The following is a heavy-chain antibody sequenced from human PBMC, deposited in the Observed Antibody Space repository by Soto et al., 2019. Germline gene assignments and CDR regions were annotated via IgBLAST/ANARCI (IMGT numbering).Heavy chain of an antibody. D-gene: IGHD6-6*01. V-gene: IGHV3-23*01. Sequence: GGFLRLSCAASGFTFSSYAMSWVRQAPGKGLEWVSAISGSGGSTYYADSVKGRFTISRDNSKNTLYLQMNSLRAEDTAVYYCAKSGYSVSSSLYYFDYWGQGTLVTVSS. CDR1: GFTFSSYA. J-gene: IGHJ4*02. CDR3: AKSGYSVSSSLYYFDY. CDR2: ISGSGGST.